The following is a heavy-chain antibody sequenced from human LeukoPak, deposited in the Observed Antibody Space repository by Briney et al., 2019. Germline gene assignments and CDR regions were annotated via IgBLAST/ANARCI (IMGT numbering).Heavy chain of an antibody. CDR2: ISSSGSTI. J-gene: IGHJ4*02. CDR1: GFTFSSYE. CDR3: ARVNGDYFDY. D-gene: IGHD4-17*01. Sequence: GGSLRLSCAASGFTFSSYEMNWVRQAPGKGLEWASYISSSGSTIYYADSVKGRFTISRDNAKNSLYLQMNSLRAEDTAVYYCARVNGDYFDYWGQGTLVTVSS. V-gene: IGHV3-48*03.